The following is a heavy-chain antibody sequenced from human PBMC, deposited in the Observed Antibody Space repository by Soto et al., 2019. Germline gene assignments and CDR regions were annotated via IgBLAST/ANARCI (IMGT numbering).Heavy chain of an antibody. D-gene: IGHD6-13*01. V-gene: IGHV4-59*01. CDR3: ARYRREAVAGYTLDN. CDR2: VYNSGST. CDR1: GGSISSNY. Sequence: SETLSLTCTVSGGSISSNYWTWTRQPPGKGLEWIGYVYNSGSTNYNPSLKSRVTISEDTSKSQFSLKVSSMTAADTAVYYCARYRREAVAGYTLDNWGQGILVTVSS. J-gene: IGHJ4*02.